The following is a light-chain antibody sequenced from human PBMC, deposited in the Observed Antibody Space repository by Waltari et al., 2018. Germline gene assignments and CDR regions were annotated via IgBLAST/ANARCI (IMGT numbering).Light chain of an antibody. CDR2: KTS. CDR3: LQTYSTPRT. J-gene: IGKJ1*01. V-gene: IGKV1-5*03. Sequence: DIQMTQSPSTLSASVGDRVTITCRASPSINIWLAWYQQKVGKAPKLLIYKTSSLESGVPSRFSGSGSGTEFTLTISSLQPDDFATYYCLQTYSTPRTFGQGTQVEIK. CDR1: PSINIW.